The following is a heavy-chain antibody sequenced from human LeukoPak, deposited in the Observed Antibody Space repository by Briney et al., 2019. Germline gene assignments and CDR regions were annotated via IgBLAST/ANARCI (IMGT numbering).Heavy chain of an antibody. J-gene: IGHJ4*02. CDR2: ISSSGSTI. D-gene: IGHD1-26*01. V-gene: IGHV3-48*03. Sequence: GGSLRLSCAASGFTFSSYEMNWVRQAPGKGLEWVSYISSSGSTIYYADSVKGRFTISRDNAKNSLYLQMNSLRADDTAVYYCARVGGGSYSSDFWGQGTLVTVSS. CDR1: GFTFSSYE. CDR3: ARVGGGSYSSDF.